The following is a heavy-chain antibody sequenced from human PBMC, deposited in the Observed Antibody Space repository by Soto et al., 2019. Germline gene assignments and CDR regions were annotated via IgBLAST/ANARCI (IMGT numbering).Heavy chain of an antibody. J-gene: IGHJ4*02. CDR1: GSSFSDHY. V-gene: IGHV3-11*05. CDR2: ISPRSNYR. CDR3: VRGGGGGQFDS. D-gene: IGHD2-21*01. Sequence: QIQLVESGGGLVKPGGSLRLSCAASGSSFSDHYMSWIRQAPGKGLEWLSYISPRSNYREYADSVKGRHTISRDNAKKSLFLQMNSLRAEDTGVYYCVRGGGGGQFDSWGQGTLVTVSS.